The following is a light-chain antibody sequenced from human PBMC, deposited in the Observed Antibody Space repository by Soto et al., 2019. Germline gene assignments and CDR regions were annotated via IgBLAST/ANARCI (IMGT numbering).Light chain of an antibody. CDR3: QQRHMWPIT. J-gene: IGKJ5*01. V-gene: IGKV3-11*01. CDR2: DAY. CDR1: QSVSSN. Sequence: EIVMTQSPATLSVSPGERATLSCRASQSVSSNVAWYQQKPGQAPRLLIYDAYNRATGIPPRFSGSGSGTDFTLTIISLEPEDSAVYYCQQRHMWPITFGQGTRLEIK.